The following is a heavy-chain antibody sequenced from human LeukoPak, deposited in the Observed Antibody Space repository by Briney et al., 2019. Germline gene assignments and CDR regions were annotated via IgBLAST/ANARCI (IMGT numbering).Heavy chain of an antibody. V-gene: IGHV4-4*02. J-gene: IGHJ4*02. Sequence: SETLSLTCAVSGGSISSSNWWSWVRQPPGKGLEWIGEIYHSGSTNYNPSPKSRVTISVDKSKNQFSLKLSSVTAADTAVYYCARVSSGATTVDYWGQGTLVTVSS. D-gene: IGHD1-26*01. CDR3: ARVSSGATTVDY. CDR2: IYHSGST. CDR1: GGSISSSNW.